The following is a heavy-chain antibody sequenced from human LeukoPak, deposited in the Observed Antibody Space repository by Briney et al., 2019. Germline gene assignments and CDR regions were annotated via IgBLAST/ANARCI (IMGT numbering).Heavy chain of an antibody. CDR2: ISWNSGSI. J-gene: IGHJ4*02. D-gene: IGHD3-10*01. Sequence: GGSLRLSCAASGFTFDDYSMHWVRQAPGKGLEWVSGISWNSGSIGYADSVKGRFTISRDNAENSLYLQMNSLRAEDTALYYCAKDISGYYYGTGSPDYWGQGTLVTVYS. V-gene: IGHV3-9*01. CDR1: GFTFDDYS. CDR3: AKDISGYYYGTGSPDY.